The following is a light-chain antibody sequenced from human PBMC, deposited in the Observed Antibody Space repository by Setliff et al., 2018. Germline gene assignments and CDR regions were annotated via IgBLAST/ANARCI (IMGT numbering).Light chain of an antibody. J-gene: IGLJ2*01. Sequence: QSVLAQPASMSGSPRQSITISCTGTSSDIGAYTYVSWYQQHPGKAPKLLISDVSYRPSGVSHRFSGSKSGNTASLTISWLQAEDEADYYCSSYTTSSLRVFGGGTKVTVL. CDR1: SSDIGAYTY. V-gene: IGLV2-14*03. CDR2: DVS. CDR3: SSYTTSSLRV.